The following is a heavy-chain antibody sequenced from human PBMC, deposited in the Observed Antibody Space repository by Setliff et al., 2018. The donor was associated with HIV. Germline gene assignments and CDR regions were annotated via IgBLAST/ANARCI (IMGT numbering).Heavy chain of an antibody. CDR3: AKGSGYYSTDAFDI. Sequence: SETLSLTCAVYGGSFSGYYWSWIRQPPGKGLEWIGEINHSGSTNYNPSLKSRVTISVDTSKNQFSLKLSSVTAADTAVYYCAKGSGYYSTDAFDIWGQGTMVTVSS. D-gene: IGHD3-22*01. CDR1: GGSFSGYY. CDR2: INHSGST. J-gene: IGHJ3*02. V-gene: IGHV4-34*09.